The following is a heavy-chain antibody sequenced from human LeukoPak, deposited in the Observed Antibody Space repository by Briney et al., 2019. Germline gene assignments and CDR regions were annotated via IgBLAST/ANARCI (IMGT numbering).Heavy chain of an antibody. CDR3: ARAGRAAAGLEYYYYYYMDV. J-gene: IGHJ6*03. CDR1: GYTFTSYG. D-gene: IGHD6-13*01. V-gene: IGHV1-18*01. CDR2: ISAYNGNT. Sequence: ASVKVSCKASGYTFTSYGISWVRQAPGQGLEWMGWISAYNGNTNYAQKLQGRVTMTTDTSTSTAYMELRSLRSDDTAVYYCARAGRAAAGLEYYYYYYMDVWGKGTTVTISS.